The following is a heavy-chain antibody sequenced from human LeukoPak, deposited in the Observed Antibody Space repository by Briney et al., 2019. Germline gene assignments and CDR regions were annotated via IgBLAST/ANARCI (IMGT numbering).Heavy chain of an antibody. CDR1: GGSISSYY. Sequence: SETLSLTCTVSGGSISSYYWSWIRQPAGKGLEWIGRIYTSGSTNYNPSLKSRVTMSVDTSKNQFSLKLSSVTAADTAVYYCAGKSYLWGSGPLYYWGQGTLVTGSS. CDR2: IYTSGST. CDR3: AGKSYLWGSGPLYY. D-gene: IGHD1-26*01. V-gene: IGHV4-4*07. J-gene: IGHJ4*03.